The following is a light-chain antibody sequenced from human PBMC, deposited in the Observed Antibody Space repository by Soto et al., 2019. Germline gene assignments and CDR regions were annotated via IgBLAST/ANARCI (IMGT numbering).Light chain of an antibody. V-gene: IGKV1-39*01. CDR3: QQSYSTPLMYT. Sequence: DIQMTQSPSSLSASVGDRVTITCRASQSISSYLNWYQQKPGKAPKLMIYAASSLQSGVPSRFSCSGSGTDFTLTISSLQPEDFATYYCQQSYSTPLMYTFGQGNKLEIK. CDR2: AAS. J-gene: IGKJ2*01. CDR1: QSISSY.